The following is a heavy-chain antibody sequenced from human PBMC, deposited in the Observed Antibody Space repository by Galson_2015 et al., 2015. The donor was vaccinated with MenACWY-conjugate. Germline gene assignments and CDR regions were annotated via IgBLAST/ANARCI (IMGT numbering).Heavy chain of an antibody. J-gene: IGHJ4*02. CDR3: ARVNSGYDFVDY. D-gene: IGHD5-12*01. Sequence: SLRLSCAASGFTFSSYAMHWVRQAPGKGLEYVSAISSNGGSTYYANSVRGRFTISRDNSKNTLYLQMGSLRAEDMAVYYCARVNSGYDFVDYWCQGTLVPVST. V-gene: IGHV3-64*01. CDR2: ISSNGGST. CDR1: GFTFSSYA.